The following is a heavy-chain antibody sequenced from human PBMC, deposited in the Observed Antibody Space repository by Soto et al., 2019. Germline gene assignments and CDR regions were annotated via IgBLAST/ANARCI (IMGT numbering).Heavy chain of an antibody. J-gene: IGHJ3*02. Sequence: GGSLRLSCAASGFTFDDYAMHWVRQAPGKGLEWVSGISWNSGSIGYADSVKGRFTISRDNAKNSLYLQMNSLRAEDTALYYCAKDLYGSGSYYNDAFDIWGQGTMVTVSS. CDR3: AKDLYGSGSYYNDAFDI. CDR1: GFTFDDYA. V-gene: IGHV3-9*01. D-gene: IGHD3-10*01. CDR2: ISWNSGSI.